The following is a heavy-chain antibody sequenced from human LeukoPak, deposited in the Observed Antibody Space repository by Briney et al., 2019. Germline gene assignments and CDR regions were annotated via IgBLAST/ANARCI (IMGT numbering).Heavy chain of an antibody. D-gene: IGHD5-18*01. CDR3: ARGGAAMANPVFRYMDV. CDR2: IYYSGST. Sequence: SETLSLTCTVSGGSISSYYWSWIRQPPGKGLEWIGYIYYSGSTNYNPSLKSRVTISVDTSKNQFSLKLSSVTAADTAVYYCARGGAAMANPVFRYMDVWGKGTTVTVSS. CDR1: GGSISSYY. V-gene: IGHV4-59*01. J-gene: IGHJ6*03.